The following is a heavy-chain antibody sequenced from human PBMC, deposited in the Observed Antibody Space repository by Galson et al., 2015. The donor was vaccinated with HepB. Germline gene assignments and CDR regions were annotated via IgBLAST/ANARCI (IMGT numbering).Heavy chain of an antibody. CDR1: GYTFTSYG. J-gene: IGHJ6*03. Sequence: SVKVSCKASGYTFTSYGISWVRQAPGQGLEWMGWISAYNGNTNYAQKLQGRVTMTTDTSTSTAYMELRSLRSDDTAVYYCARVVDSSSSLGEEDYYYYYMDVWGKGTTVTVSS. CDR2: ISAYNGNT. D-gene: IGHD6-6*01. V-gene: IGHV1-18*01. CDR3: ARVVDSSSSLGEEDYYYYYMDV.